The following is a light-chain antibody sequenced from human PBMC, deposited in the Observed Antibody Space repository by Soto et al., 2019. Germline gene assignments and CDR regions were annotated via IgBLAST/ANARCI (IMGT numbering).Light chain of an antibody. CDR1: SSNIGSTS. CDR3: AAWDVSLNGFYV. CDR2: NDN. V-gene: IGLV1-44*01. J-gene: IGLJ1*01. Sequence: QSVLTQQPSASGTPGQRVTISCSGSSSNIGSTSVNWYQQLPGTAPKLLIYNDNQWPSGVPDRFSGSRSGTSASLAISGLQSEDEADYYCAAWDVSLNGFYVFGSGTKVTVL.